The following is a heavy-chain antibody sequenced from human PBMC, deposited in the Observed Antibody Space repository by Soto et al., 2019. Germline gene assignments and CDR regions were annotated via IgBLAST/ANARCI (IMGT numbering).Heavy chain of an antibody. CDR2: ISSSGGST. V-gene: IGHV3-23*01. CDR3: AKNSNYRPAPLDY. Sequence: PGGSLRLSCAASGFTFSSYAMTWVRQAPGKGLEWASGISSSGGSTYYADSVKGRFTISRDNSKNTLYVQMNSLRAEDTALYYCAKNSNYRPAPLDYWGQGTLVTVSS. CDR1: GFTFSSYA. D-gene: IGHD4-4*01. J-gene: IGHJ4*02.